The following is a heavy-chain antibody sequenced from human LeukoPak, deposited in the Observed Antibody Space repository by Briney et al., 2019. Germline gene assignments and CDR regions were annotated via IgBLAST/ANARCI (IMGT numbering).Heavy chain of an antibody. CDR2: IKQDGSEN. D-gene: IGHD3-16*01. J-gene: IGHJ4*02. V-gene: IGHV3-7*01. Sequence: GGSLRLSCAASGFTFSGFWMSWVRQAPGKGLEWVANIKQDGSENYYVDSVKGRFIISRDNARNSLYLQMNSLRAEDTAMYYCTREDYGVASWGQGTLVTVAS. CDR3: TREDYGVAS. CDR1: GFTFSGFW.